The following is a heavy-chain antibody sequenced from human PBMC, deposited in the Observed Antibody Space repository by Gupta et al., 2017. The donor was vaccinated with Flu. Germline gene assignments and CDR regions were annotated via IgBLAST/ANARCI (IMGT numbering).Heavy chain of an antibody. CDR1: GFTFSSFY. CDR3: ARAVNHGGEQLDH. J-gene: IGHJ4*02. Sequence: EVQLVESGGGLVQPGGSLRLSCAASGFTFSSFYMHWVRQAPGKGLEWISSITGSSVYIHYADSVKGRFTISRDNSKNSLYLQMNSLRAEDTAVYYCARAVNHGGEQLDHWGQGTLVTVSS. V-gene: IGHV3-21*01. CDR2: ITGSSVYI. D-gene: IGHD1-14*01.